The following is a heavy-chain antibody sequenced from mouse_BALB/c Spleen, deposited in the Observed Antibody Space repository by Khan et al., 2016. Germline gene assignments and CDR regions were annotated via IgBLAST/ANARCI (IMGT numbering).Heavy chain of an antibody. CDR2: IYPGDGDT. CDR1: GYTFTNYW. Sequence: QVQLQQPGAELARPGASVKLSCKASGYTFTNYWMQWVKQRPGQGLEWIGAIYPGDGDTRYTQKFKAKATLTADESYSTASMQLSSLASADSAVYYCARSKIRGYFDYWGQGTTLTVSS. J-gene: IGHJ2*01. D-gene: IGHD2-4*01. V-gene: IGHV1-87*01. CDR3: ARSKIRGYFDY.